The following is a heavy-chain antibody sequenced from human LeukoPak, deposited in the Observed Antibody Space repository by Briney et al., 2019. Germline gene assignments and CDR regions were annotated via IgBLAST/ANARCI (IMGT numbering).Heavy chain of an antibody. D-gene: IGHD2-2*01. CDR1: GXTFSDYY. Sequence: GGSLRLSCAASGXTFSDYYMSWIRQAPGKGLEWAPYISSSGTSTKYAVSVKGLFTISRDNAQNSLYLQMNSLRFEDTAVYYCVRDTDDVVVVPPVMGASKDGFDPWGQGTLVTVAS. CDR2: ISSSGTST. CDR3: VRDTDDVVVVPPVMGASKDGFDP. J-gene: IGHJ5*02. V-gene: IGHV3-11*05.